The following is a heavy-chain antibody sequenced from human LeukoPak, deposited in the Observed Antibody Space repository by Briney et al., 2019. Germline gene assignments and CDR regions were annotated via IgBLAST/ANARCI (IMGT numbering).Heavy chain of an antibody. Sequence: ASVKVSCKASGYTVTGYYMRWVRQAPGQGLEWRGWINPNSGGTNYAQKFQGRVTMTRDTSISTAYMELSRLRSDDTAVYYCARASYDSSGYYWFDPWGQGTLVTVSS. J-gene: IGHJ5*02. CDR3: ARASYDSSGYYWFDP. V-gene: IGHV1-2*02. CDR1: GYTVTGYY. CDR2: INPNSGGT. D-gene: IGHD3-22*01.